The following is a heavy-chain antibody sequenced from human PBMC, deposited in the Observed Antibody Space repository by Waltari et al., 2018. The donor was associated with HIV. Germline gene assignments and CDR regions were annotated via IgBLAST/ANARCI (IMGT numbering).Heavy chain of an antibody. V-gene: IGHV3-53*05. J-gene: IGHJ5*02. CDR2: IYGNGET. Sequence: ATGGVLVQPGGSLGLGCRVSGFTVKNEYMSWVRRPTSRGLEWIGTIYGNGETYSAASMRGRLFISRDNPGNRVFLHINNVNFADTASYFCAKGVRFLGPWSQETPVTVSS. D-gene: IGHD3-3*01. CDR1: GFTVKNEY. CDR3: AKGVRFLGP.